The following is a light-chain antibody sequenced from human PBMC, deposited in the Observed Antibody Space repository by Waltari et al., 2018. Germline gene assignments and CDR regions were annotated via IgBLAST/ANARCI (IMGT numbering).Light chain of an antibody. CDR2: WAS. CDR3: QQYYRTPQT. V-gene: IGKV4-1*01. Sequence: IVMTQSADSLAVTLGETAAINCKSSQSVLSSSTGRNYLAWYQVNTGQSPKLLIYWASIRESGVPERFAGSGSGTDFTLTIDNLQAEDMAVYYCQQYYRTPQTFGQGTRLEI. J-gene: IGKJ5*01. CDR1: QSVLSSSTGRNY.